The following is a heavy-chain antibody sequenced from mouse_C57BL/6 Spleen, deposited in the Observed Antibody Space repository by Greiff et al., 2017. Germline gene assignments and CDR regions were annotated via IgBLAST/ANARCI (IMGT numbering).Heavy chain of an antibody. Sequence: EVQLVESGGGLVKPGGSLKLSCAASGFTFSDYGMHWVRQAPEKGLEWVAYISSGSSTIYYADTVKGRFTISRDNAKNTLFLQMTSLRSEDTAMYYCAILYDYDGGNAMDYWGQGTSVTVSS. V-gene: IGHV5-17*01. CDR1: GFTFSDYG. CDR3: AILYDYDGGNAMDY. CDR2: ISSGSSTI. D-gene: IGHD2-4*01. J-gene: IGHJ4*01.